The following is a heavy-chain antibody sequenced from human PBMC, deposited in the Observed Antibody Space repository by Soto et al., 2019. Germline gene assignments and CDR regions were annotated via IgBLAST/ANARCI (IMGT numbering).Heavy chain of an antibody. CDR1: GGSISSGNDF. D-gene: IGHD5-18*01. Sequence: PSETLSLTCIVSGGSISSGNDFWSCIRQHPGKGLEWIGYIYNSGSTYYNPSLQSRVTISVDTSKNQFSLQLSSVTAADTAMYYCARGPLVDPPMVDYYFDYWGQGILVTVSS. CDR2: IYNSGST. J-gene: IGHJ4*02. V-gene: IGHV4-31*03. CDR3: ARGPLVDPPMVDYYFDY.